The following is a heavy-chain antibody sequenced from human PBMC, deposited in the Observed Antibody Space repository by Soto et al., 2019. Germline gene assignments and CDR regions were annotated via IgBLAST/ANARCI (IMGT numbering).Heavy chain of an antibody. CDR1: GFSLSTSGMC. D-gene: IGHD4-17*01. J-gene: IGHJ4*02. CDR2: IYWDDDK. Sequence: GSGPNAGEPTQTLTLTCTVSGFSLSTSGMCVSWIRQPPGKALEWLALIYWDDDKRYSPSLKDRLAISKDTSSNQVVLTITNMDPGDTATYFCAHAGDYDLLTFDHWGPGTLVTVSS. V-gene: IGHV2-5*08. CDR3: AHAGDYDLLTFDH.